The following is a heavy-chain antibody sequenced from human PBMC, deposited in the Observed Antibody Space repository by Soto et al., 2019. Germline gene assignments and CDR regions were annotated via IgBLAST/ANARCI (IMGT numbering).Heavy chain of an antibody. CDR3: AKDVSQTRDYDYIWGSYRDVYYFDY. Sequence: GGSLRLSCAASGFTFSSYAMSWVRQAPGKGLEWVSAISGSGGSTYYADSVKGRFTISRDNSKNTLYLQMNGLRADDTAVYYCAKDVSQTRDYDYIWGSYRDVYYFDYWGQGTLVTVSS. D-gene: IGHD3-16*02. J-gene: IGHJ4*02. CDR1: GFTFSSYA. V-gene: IGHV3-23*01. CDR2: ISGSGGST.